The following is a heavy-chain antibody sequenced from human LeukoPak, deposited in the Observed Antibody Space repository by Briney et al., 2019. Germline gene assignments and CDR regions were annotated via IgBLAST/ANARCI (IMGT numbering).Heavy chain of an antibody. CDR2: IYYSGST. D-gene: IGHD5-12*01. CDR3: ARVRGATKANDY. CDR1: GGSISSYY. Sequence: SETLSLTCTVSGGSISSYYWSWIRQPPGKGLEWIGYIYYSGSTNYNPSLKSRVTISVDTSKNQFSLKLSSVTAADTAVYYCARVRGATKANDYWGQGTLVTVSS. V-gene: IGHV4-59*01. J-gene: IGHJ4*02.